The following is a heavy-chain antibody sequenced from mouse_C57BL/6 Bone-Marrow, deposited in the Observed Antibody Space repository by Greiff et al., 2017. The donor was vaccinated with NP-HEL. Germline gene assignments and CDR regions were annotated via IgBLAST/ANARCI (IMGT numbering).Heavy chain of an antibody. CDR3: ARSDGSSYGWFAY. Sequence: QVQLKESGPGLVQPSQSLSITCTVSGFSLTSYGVHWVRQSPGKGLEWLGVIWSGGSTDYNAAFISRLSISKDNSKSQVFFKMNSLQADDTAIYYCARSDGSSYGWFAYWGQGTLVTVSA. CDR2: IWSGGST. J-gene: IGHJ3*01. D-gene: IGHD1-1*01. CDR1: GFSLTSYG. V-gene: IGHV2-2*01.